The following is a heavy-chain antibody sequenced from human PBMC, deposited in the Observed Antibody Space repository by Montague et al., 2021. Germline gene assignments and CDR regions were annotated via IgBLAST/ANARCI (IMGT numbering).Heavy chain of an antibody. CDR1: GAYISNYN. CDR3: ARAEDYYGSGSYLGFGY. CDR2: IFYSGNT. D-gene: IGHD3-10*01. Sequence: SETLSLTCTVSGAYISNYNWFWIRQPPGKGLEWIGYIFYSGNTYXNPSLKSRVTISVDTSENQFSLKLSSVTAADTAVYYCARAEDYYGSGSYLGFGYWGQGTLVTVSS. V-gene: IGHV4-59*06. J-gene: IGHJ4*02.